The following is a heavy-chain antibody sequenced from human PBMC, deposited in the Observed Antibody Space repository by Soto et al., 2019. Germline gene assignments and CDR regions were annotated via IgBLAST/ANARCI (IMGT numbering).Heavy chain of an antibody. D-gene: IGHD4-17*01. CDR3: ARDPYGDYVFGWFDP. CDR1: GFTFSSYG. J-gene: IGHJ5*02. Sequence: GGSLRLSCAASGFTFSSYGMHWVRQAPGKGLEWVAVIWYDGSNKYYADSVKGRFTISRNNAKNSLYLQMNSLRAEDTAVYYCARDPYGDYVFGWFDPWGRGTLVTVSS. V-gene: IGHV3-33*01. CDR2: IWYDGSNK.